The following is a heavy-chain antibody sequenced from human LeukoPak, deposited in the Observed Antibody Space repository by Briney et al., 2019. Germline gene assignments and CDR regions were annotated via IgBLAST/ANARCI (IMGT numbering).Heavy chain of an antibody. CDR2: INHTGSS. V-gene: IGHV4-34*01. CDR1: VGSFTDYY. J-gene: IGHJ4*02. D-gene: IGHD1-26*01. Sequence: SETLSLTCAVYVGSFTDYYWAWIRQPPGKGLEWIGEINHTGSSNYNPSLKSRVSTSVVTSKNQFSLKLSSVTAADTAVYYCASFPWELRPTWGQGTLVTVSS. CDR3: ASFPWELRPT.